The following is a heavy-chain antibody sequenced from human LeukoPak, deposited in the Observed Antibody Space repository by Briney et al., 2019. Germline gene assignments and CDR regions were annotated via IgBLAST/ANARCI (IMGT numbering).Heavy chain of an antibody. D-gene: IGHD2-2*02. J-gene: IGHJ3*02. CDR3: ASVCSSTSCYIGPNAFDI. V-gene: IGHV4-4*07. CDR1: GGSLSSYY. Sequence: SETLSLTCTVSGGSLSSYYWSWIRQPAGKGLEWIGRIYTSGSTNYNPSLKSRVTMSVDTSKNQFSLKLSSVTAADTAVYYCASVCSSTSCYIGPNAFDIWGQGTMVTVSS. CDR2: IYTSGST.